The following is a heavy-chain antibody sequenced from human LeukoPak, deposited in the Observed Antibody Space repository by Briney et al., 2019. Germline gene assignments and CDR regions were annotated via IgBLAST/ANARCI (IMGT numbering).Heavy chain of an antibody. CDR1: GFTFSNYA. V-gene: IGHV3-23*01. CDR2: ISGSGGTT. Sequence: GGSLRLSCVASGFTFSNYAVSWVRQAPGKGLEWVSVISGSGGTTYYADSVKGRFTISRDNSKNTLYLEMNSLRAEDTAVYYCAKARDYGANYAPRFDPWGQGTLVTVSS. CDR3: AKARDYGANYAPRFDP. J-gene: IGHJ5*02. D-gene: IGHD4/OR15-4a*01.